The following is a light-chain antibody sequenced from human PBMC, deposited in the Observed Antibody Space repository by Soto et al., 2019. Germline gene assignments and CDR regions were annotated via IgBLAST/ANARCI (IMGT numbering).Light chain of an antibody. CDR1: QSVSSN. Sequence: EIVMTQSPATLSVSPGERATLSCRASQSVSSNLAWYQQKPGQAPRLLIYGASTRATGIPARFSGSESGTEFTLTISRLQSEDFAVYSCQQYNNWPKTFGQGTKVEIK. V-gene: IGKV3-15*01. CDR3: QQYNNWPKT. J-gene: IGKJ1*01. CDR2: GAS.